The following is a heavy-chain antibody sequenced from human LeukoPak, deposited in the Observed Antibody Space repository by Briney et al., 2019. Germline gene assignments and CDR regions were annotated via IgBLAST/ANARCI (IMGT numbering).Heavy chain of an antibody. V-gene: IGHV3-23*01. CDR1: GFAFSSYA. CDR3: AREGRYSSTWYRGWYFDY. Sequence: PGGSLRLSCAASGFAFSSYAMSWVRQAPGRGPEWVSGLSGSGSTTYDADSVKGRFTTSRDNSKKTLYLQVNSLRAEDTAMYFCAREGRYSSTWYRGWYFDYWGQGTLVTVSS. J-gene: IGHJ4*02. CDR2: LSGSGSTT. D-gene: IGHD6-13*01.